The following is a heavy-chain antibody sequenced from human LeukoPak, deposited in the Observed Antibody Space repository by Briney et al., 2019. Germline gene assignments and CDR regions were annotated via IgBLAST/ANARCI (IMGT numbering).Heavy chain of an antibody. CDR2: IIPIFGTA. Sequence: ASVKVSCKASGGTFSSYAISWVRQAPGQGLEWMGGIIPIFGTANYAQKFQGRVTITADKSTSTAYMELSSLRSEDTAVYYCARFKGGYCSGGSCEYFDYWGQGNLVTVSS. J-gene: IGHJ4*02. CDR1: GGTFSSYA. V-gene: IGHV1-69*06. D-gene: IGHD2-15*01. CDR3: ARFKGGYCSGGSCEYFDY.